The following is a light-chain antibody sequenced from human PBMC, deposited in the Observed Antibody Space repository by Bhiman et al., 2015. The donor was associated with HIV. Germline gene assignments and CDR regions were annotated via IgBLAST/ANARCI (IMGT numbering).Light chain of an antibody. J-gene: IGLJ2*01. Sequence: QSVLTQPPSVSATPGQTVTISCSGSSSNIGNNYLSWYRQLPRTAPKLLIYENNRRPSGIPDRFSGSKSGTSATLGITGLQTGDEADYYCGTWDSSLSAGVFGGGTKLTVL. CDR1: SSNIGNNY. CDR2: ENN. CDR3: GTWDSSLSAGV. V-gene: IGLV1-51*02.